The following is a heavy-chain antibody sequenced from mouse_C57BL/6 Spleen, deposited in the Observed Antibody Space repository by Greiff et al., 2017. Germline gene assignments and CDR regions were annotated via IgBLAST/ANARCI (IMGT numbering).Heavy chain of an antibody. CDR3: ARTPPYYGNPYYAMDY. D-gene: IGHD2-10*01. J-gene: IGHJ4*01. CDR1: GFTFSDYG. Sequence: EVKLVESGGGLVKPGGSLKLSCAASGFTFSDYGMHWVRQAPEKGLEWVAYISSGSSTIYYADTVKGRFTISSDNAKNTPFLQLTSLRSEDTAMYYCARTPPYYGNPYYAMDYWGQGTSVTVSS. V-gene: IGHV5-17*01. CDR2: ISSGSSTI.